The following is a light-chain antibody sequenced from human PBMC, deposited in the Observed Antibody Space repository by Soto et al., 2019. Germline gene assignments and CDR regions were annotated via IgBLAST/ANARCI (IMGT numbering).Light chain of an antibody. Sequence: ELVMTQSPATLSASPGEGATLSCRASQSVITNVAWYQQKPGQAPRLLIYGASTRATGIPARFSGSGSGTEFTLTISSLQSEDFAVYYCQHYNHWPMYTFGQGTKVDIK. V-gene: IGKV3-15*01. J-gene: IGKJ2*01. CDR3: QHYNHWPMYT. CDR2: GAS. CDR1: QSVITN.